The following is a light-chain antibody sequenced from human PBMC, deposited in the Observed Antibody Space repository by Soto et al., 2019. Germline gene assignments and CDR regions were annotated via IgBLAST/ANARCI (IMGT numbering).Light chain of an antibody. CDR1: SSDIGDYDY. J-gene: IGLJ3*02. CDR3: SSYTSSSTRV. CDR2: EVS. Sequence: QSALTQPASVSGSPGQSITISCTGTSSDIGDYDYVSWYQHLPGKAPKLMIYEVSNRPSGVSNRFSGSKSGNTASLTISGLQAEDEADYYCSSYTSSSTRVFGGGTKLTVL. V-gene: IGLV2-14*01.